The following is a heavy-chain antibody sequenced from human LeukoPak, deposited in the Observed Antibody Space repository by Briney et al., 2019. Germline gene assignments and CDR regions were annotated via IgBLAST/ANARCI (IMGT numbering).Heavy chain of an antibody. CDR3: ARVQGSGWYDY. Sequence: GGSLRLSCAASGFTFSSYAMHWVRQAPGKGLEYVSVISSNGGSTYYADSVKGRFTISRDNSKNTLYLQMGSLRAEDMAVYYCARVQGSGWYDYWGQGTLVTVSS. V-gene: IGHV3-64*02. CDR1: GFTFSSYA. CDR2: ISSNGGST. D-gene: IGHD6-19*01. J-gene: IGHJ4*02.